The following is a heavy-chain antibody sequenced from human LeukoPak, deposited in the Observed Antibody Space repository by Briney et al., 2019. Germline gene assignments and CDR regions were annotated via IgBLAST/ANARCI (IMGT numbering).Heavy chain of an antibody. V-gene: IGHV1-46*01. CDR2: INPSSGST. J-gene: IGHJ1*01. CDR3: ARAYLIGLAFFI. Sequence: PRASAKVSCKASGYTSSNYNTHWGRQGPGQRLEWMGIINPSSGSTSNAQQFQGRVTMTRETSTSTVHMELSSMRSEDTAVYYCARAYLIGLAFFIWGQGTLVTVSS. D-gene: IGHD3-3*02. CDR1: GYTSSNYN.